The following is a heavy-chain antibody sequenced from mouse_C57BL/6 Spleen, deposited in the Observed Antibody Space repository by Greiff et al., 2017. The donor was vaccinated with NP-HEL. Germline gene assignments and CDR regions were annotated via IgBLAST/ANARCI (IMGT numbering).Heavy chain of an antibody. CDR1: GYAFSSYW. J-gene: IGHJ4*01. CDR3: ARTGSRVYAMDY. V-gene: IGHV1-80*01. D-gene: IGHD1-1*01. CDR2: IYPGDGDT. Sequence: VQLQQSGAELVKPGASVKISCKASGYAFSSYWMNWVKQRPGKGLEWIGQIYPGDGDTNYNGKLKGKATLTADKSSSTAYMQLSSLTSEDSAVYFCARTGSRVYAMDYWGQGTSVTVSS.